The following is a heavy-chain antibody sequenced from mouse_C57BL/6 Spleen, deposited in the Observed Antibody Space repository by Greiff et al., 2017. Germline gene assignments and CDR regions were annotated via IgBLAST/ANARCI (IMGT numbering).Heavy chain of an antibody. CDR3: ASQPLDYYGSSHWYFDV. CDR1: GFTFTDYY. Sequence: EVKLMESGGGLVQPGGSLSLSCAASGFTFTDYYMSWVRQPPGKALEWLGFIRNKANGYTTEYSASVKGRFTISRDNSQSILYLQMNALRAEDSATYYCASQPLDYYGSSHWYFDVWGTGTTVTVSS. V-gene: IGHV7-3*01. J-gene: IGHJ1*03. CDR2: IRNKANGYTT. D-gene: IGHD1-1*01.